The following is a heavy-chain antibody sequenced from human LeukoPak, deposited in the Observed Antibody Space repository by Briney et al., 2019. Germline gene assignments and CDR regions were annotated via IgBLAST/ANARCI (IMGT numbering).Heavy chain of an antibody. V-gene: IGHV3-30*18. CDR3: AKGRLSVVYGVDY. D-gene: IGHD2-8*02. CDR1: GFTFSSYG. CDR2: ISYDGSNK. J-gene: IGHJ4*02. Sequence: GRSLRLSCAASGFTFSSYGMHWVRQAPGKGLGWVAVISYDGSNKYYADSVKGRFTISRDNSKNTLYLQMNSLRAEDTAVYYCAKGRLSVVYGVDYWGQGTLVTVSS.